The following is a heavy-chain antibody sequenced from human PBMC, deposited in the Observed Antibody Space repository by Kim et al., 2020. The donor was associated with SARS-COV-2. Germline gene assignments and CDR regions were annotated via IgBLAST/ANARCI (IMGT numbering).Heavy chain of an antibody. J-gene: IGHJ6*03. V-gene: IGHV3-33*01. Sequence: YPDPVKGRFTNSRDNSRRTLYLQMNSLGAEDTAVYYCARGRGNYYYFMDVWGKGTTITVSS. CDR3: ARGRGNYYYFMDV.